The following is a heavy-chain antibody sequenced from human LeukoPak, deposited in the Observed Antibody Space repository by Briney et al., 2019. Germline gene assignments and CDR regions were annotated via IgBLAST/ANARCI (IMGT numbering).Heavy chain of an antibody. Sequence: GGSLRLSCAASGFTFSSYWMSWVRQAPGKGLEWVANIKQDGSEKYYVDSVKGRFTISRDNAKNSLYLQMNSLRAEDTAVYYCAKDGMATIARLDYWGQGTLVTVSS. V-gene: IGHV3-7*01. D-gene: IGHD5-24*01. J-gene: IGHJ4*02. CDR3: AKDGMATIARLDY. CDR2: IKQDGSEK. CDR1: GFTFSSYW.